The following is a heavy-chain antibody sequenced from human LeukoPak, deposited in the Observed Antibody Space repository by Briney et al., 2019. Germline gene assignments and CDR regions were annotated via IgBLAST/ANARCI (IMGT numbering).Heavy chain of an antibody. D-gene: IGHD3-22*01. CDR3: AKDRAYYSDSSGYYLVRAYDY. J-gene: IGHJ4*02. V-gene: IGHV3-23*01. CDR2: ISGSGGST. Sequence: GGSLRLSCAASGFPFSSYAMSWVRQASGKGLEWVSAISGSGGSTFYADSVKGRFTISRDNSKNTLYLQMNSLRAEDTAVYYCAKDRAYYSDSSGYYLVRAYDYWGQGTLVTVSS. CDR1: GFPFSSYA.